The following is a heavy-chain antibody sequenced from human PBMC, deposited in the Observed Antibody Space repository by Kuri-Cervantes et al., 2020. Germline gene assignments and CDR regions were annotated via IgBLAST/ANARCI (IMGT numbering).Heavy chain of an antibody. CDR2: IYTSGST. V-gene: IGHV4-4*07. CDR3: ARKGGYFDY. CDR1: GGSISSYY. Sequence: GSLRPSFTVSGGSISSYYWSWIRQPAGKGLEWIGRIYTSGSTNYNPSLKSRVTISVDKSKIQFSLKLSSVTAADTAIYYCARKGGYFDYWDQGTLVTVSS. J-gene: IGHJ4*02. D-gene: IGHD3-16*01.